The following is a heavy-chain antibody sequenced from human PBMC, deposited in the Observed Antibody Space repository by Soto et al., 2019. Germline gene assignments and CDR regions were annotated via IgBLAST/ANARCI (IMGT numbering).Heavy chain of an antibody. CDR3: AREEGYCDGGRCFRSAFDV. Sequence: EVQLVESGGGLVKPGGSLRLSCAASGFTLNMYSINWVRQAPGKGLEWVSSTFNFSPNLYYAVSVKGRFTISWDITKRSLYLQRNSLRAEDTAVYYCAREEGYCDGGRCFRSAFDVWGQGTVVTVSS. D-gene: IGHD2-21*01. CDR1: GFTLNMYS. V-gene: IGHV3-21*01. J-gene: IGHJ3*01. CDR2: TFNFSPNL.